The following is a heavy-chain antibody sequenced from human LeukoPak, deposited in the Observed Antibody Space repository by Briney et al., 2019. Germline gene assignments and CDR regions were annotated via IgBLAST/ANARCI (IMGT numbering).Heavy chain of an antibody. CDR2: IYHSGST. V-gene: IGHV4-38-2*02. Sequence: PSETLSLTCTVSGDSISSGYYWGWIRQPPGKGLEWIGSIYHSGSTHYNPSLKSRVTISVDKSKNQFSLKLSSVTAADTAVYYCARASHDYGDYSHFDYWGQGTLVTVSS. J-gene: IGHJ4*02. CDR1: GDSISSGYY. CDR3: ARASHDYGDYSHFDY. D-gene: IGHD4-17*01.